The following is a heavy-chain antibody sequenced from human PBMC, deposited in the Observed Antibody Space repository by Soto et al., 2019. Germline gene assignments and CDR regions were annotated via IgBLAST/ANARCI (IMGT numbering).Heavy chain of an antibody. V-gene: IGHV1-69*06. CDR2: IIPIFGTA. D-gene: IGHD2-2*01. CDR3: ARGGAIVVVPAAIQRYYYYYGMDV. J-gene: IGHJ6*02. CDR1: GGTFSSYA. Sequence: QVQLVQSGAEVKKPGSSVKVSCKASGGTFSSYAISWVRQAPGQGLEWMGGIIPIFGTANYAQKFQGRVTITADKSTSTAYMELSSLRSEDPAVYYCARGGAIVVVPAAIQRYYYYYGMDVWGQGTTVTVSS.